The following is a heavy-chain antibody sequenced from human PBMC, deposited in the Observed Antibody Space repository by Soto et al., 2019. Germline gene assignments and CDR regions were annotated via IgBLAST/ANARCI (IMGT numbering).Heavy chain of an antibody. J-gene: IGHJ4*02. CDR3: SHLTNYYFDY. V-gene: IGHV1-69*13. CDR2: IIPIFGTA. CDR1: GGTFSSYS. D-gene: IGHD1-1*01. Sequence: SVKVSCKASGGTFSSYSISWVRQAPGQGLEWMGGIIPIFGTANYAQKFQGRVTITADESTSTAYMELSSLRSEDTAVYYCSHLTNYYFDYWGQGTLVTVSS.